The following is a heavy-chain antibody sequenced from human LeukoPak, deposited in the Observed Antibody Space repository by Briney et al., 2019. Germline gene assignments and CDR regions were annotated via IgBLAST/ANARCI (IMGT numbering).Heavy chain of an antibody. V-gene: IGHV1-18*01. CDR3: ARANSSGWYQTFDY. J-gene: IGHJ4*02. D-gene: IGHD6-19*01. CDR1: GYTFTSYG. CDR2: ISAYNGNT. Sequence: VASVKVSCKASGYTFTSYGISWVRQAPGQGLEWMGWISAYNGNTNYAQKLQGGVTMTTDTSTSTAYMELRSLRSDDTAVYYCARANSSGWYQTFDYWGQGTLVTVSS.